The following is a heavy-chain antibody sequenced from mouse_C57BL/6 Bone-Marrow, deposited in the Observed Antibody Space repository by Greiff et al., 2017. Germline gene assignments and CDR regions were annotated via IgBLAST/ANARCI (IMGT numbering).Heavy chain of an antibody. Sequence: DVKLVESGGGLVQPGGSMKLSCAASGFTFSDAWMDWVRQSPEKGLEWVAEIRNKANNHATYYAESVKGRVTISRDDSKSSVYLQMHTLRAEDTGIYYCTRDGYYYYAMDYWGQGASVTVSS. CDR1: GFTFSDAW. D-gene: IGHD2-3*01. J-gene: IGHJ4*01. V-gene: IGHV6-6*01. CDR3: TRDGYYYYAMDY. CDR2: IRNKANNHAT.